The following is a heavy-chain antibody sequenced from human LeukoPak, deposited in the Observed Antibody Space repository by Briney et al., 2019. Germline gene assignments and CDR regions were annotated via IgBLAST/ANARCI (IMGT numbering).Heavy chain of an antibody. CDR2: ISSSSSYI. CDR1: GFTFSSYS. V-gene: IGHV3-21*01. CDR3: ARAEYSSGWYYFDY. Sequence: GGSLRLSCAASGFTFSSYSMNWVRQAPGKGLEWVSSISSSSSYIYYADSVKGRFTISRDNAKNSLYLQMNSLRAGDTAVYYCARAEYSSGWYYFDYWGQGTLVTVSS. J-gene: IGHJ4*02. D-gene: IGHD6-19*01.